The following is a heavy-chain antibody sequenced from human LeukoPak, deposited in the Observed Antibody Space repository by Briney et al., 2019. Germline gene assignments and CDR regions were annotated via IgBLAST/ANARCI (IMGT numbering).Heavy chain of an antibody. D-gene: IGHD3-9*01. CDR1: GGSISSSSYY. Sequence: SETLSLTCTVSGGSISSSSYYWGWIRQPPGKGLEWIGSIYYSGSTYYNPSLKSRVTISVDTSKNQFSLKLSSVTAADTAVYYCAEGDILTGPGDVWGKGTTVTISS. CDR3: AEGDILTGPGDV. CDR2: IYYSGST. J-gene: IGHJ6*04. V-gene: IGHV4-39*01.